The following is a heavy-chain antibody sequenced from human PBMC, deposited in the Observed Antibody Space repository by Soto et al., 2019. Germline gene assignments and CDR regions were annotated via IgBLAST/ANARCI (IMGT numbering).Heavy chain of an antibody. J-gene: IGHJ4*02. CDR3: ARRGGYYPLIDS. CDR1: GGSISSTNW. D-gene: IGHD3-22*01. CDR2: IVYIGTS. Sequence: SETLSLTCAVSGGSISSTNWWNWVRQTPEKGLEWLGEIVYIGTSNYNPSLKRRVTLSVDKSKNQFSLNLTSVTAADTAVYYCARRGGYYPLIDSWGQGTLVTVSS. V-gene: IGHV4-4*02.